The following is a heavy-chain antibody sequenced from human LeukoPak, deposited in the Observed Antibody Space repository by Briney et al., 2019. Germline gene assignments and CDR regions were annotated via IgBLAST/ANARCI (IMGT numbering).Heavy chain of an antibody. CDR1: GYTFTGYY. CDR3: TREEVRDSSGSANDY. D-gene: IGHD3-22*01. CDR2: INPNSGGT. Sequence: GASVKVSCKASGYTFTGYYIHWVRQAPGQGLEWMGLINPNSGGTNYAQKFQNRVSMTRDTSISTAYMELNSLTSDDTAVYYCTREEVRDSSGSANDYWGQGTLVTVSS. J-gene: IGHJ4*02. V-gene: IGHV1-2*02.